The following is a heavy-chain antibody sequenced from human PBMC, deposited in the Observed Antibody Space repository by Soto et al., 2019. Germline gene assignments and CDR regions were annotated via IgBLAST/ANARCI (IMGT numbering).Heavy chain of an antibody. CDR1: GASLSRSSYY. V-gene: IGHV4-39*01. Sequence: PAETLSLTCTVSGASLSRSSYYWGWLRQQPGKGLEWIGSIYYSGSTYYNPSLKSRVTISVDTSKNQFSLKLSSVTDADTAVYYCATLMGIVAAAPGYWRQGTLVTVSS. CDR3: ATLMGIVAAAPGY. D-gene: IGHD6-13*01. CDR2: IYYSGST. J-gene: IGHJ4*02.